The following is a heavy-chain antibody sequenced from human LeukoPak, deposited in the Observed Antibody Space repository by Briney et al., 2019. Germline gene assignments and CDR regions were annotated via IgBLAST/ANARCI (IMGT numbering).Heavy chain of an antibody. D-gene: IGHD4-17*01. CDR3: ARERNSGDYGNAFDV. V-gene: IGHV1-2*02. Sequence: ASVKVSCKASGYTFTDYYIHYLRQAPGQGLEWMGWINPERGVTTYSRKFQGRVTMSMDSSITTAYMELSRLRSDDASVYYCARERNSGDYGNAFDVWGQGTKVTVS. CDR1: GYTFTDYY. CDR2: INPERGVT. J-gene: IGHJ3*01.